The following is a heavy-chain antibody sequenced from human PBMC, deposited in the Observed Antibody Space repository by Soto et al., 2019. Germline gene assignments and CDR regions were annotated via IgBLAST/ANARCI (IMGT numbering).Heavy chain of an antibody. CDR3: TSQVATGD. V-gene: IGHV3-30*03. D-gene: IGHD5-12*01. CDR2: ISYDGNTK. J-gene: IGHJ4*02. Sequence: QVQLVESGGXVVQPGRSLRLSCAASGFTFSNFGMHWVRQAPVKGLEWVAVISYDGNTKYYADSVKGRFTISRDNSKNTLYLQMDSLRVEDTAVYYCTSQVATGDWGQGTLVTVSS. CDR1: GFTFSNFG.